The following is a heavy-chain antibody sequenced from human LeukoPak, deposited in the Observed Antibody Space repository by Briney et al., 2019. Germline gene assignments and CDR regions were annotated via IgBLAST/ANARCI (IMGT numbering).Heavy chain of an antibody. D-gene: IGHD2-15*01. Sequence: ASVKVSCKASGYTFTSYYMHWVRQAPGQGLEWMGIINPSGGSTSYAQKFQGRVTITADKSTSTAYMELSSLRSEDTAVYYCARGYCSGGSCYRDNWFDPWGQGTLVTVSS. CDR2: INPSGGST. V-gene: IGHV1-46*01. CDR3: ARGYCSGGSCYRDNWFDP. J-gene: IGHJ5*02. CDR1: GYTFTSYY.